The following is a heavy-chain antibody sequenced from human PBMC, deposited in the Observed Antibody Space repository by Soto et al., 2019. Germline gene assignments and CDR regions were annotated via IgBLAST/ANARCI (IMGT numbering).Heavy chain of an antibody. Sequence: QVQLVQSGAEVKKPGASVKVSCKASGYTFTSYDINWVRQATGQGLEWMGWMNPNSGNTGYAQKFQGRVTMTRNTSISTAYMELSSLRSEDTAVYYCARARSTMFRGVMRYYYYYMDVWGKGTTVTVSS. CDR2: MNPNSGNT. CDR1: GYTFTSYD. CDR3: ARARSTMFRGVMRYYYYYMDV. D-gene: IGHD3-10*01. J-gene: IGHJ6*03. V-gene: IGHV1-8*01.